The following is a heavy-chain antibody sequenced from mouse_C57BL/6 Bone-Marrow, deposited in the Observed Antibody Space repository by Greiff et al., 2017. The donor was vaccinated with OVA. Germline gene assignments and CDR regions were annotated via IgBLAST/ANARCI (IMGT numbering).Heavy chain of an antibody. CDR3: AGNPWFAY. CDR2: IYPGDGDT. Sequence: VKLMESGPELVKPGASVKISCKASGYAFSSSWMNWVKQRPGKGLEWSGRIYPGDGDTNYNGKFKGKATLTADKSSSTAYMQLSSLTSEDSAVYFCAGNPWFAYWGQGTLVTVSA. V-gene: IGHV1-82*01. J-gene: IGHJ3*01. D-gene: IGHD2-1*01. CDR1: GYAFSSSW.